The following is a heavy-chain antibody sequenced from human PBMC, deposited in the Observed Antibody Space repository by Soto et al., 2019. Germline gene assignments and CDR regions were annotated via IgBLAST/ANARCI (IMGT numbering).Heavy chain of an antibody. V-gene: IGHV1-8*01. Sequence: QVQLVQSGAEVKKPGASVKVSCKASGYTFSSYVINWVRQAPGQGLEWMGWMNTDTGNTGYAQKFQGRVTMTRDTSITTAYMELSGLRSEDTAVYYCAREKYSSSGTFDYWGQGSLVTVSS. J-gene: IGHJ4*02. CDR1: GYTFSSYV. CDR2: MNTDTGNT. D-gene: IGHD6-6*01. CDR3: AREKYSSSGTFDY.